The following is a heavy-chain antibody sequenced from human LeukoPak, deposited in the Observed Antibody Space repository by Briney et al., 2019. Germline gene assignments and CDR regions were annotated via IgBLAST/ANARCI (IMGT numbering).Heavy chain of an antibody. CDR2: ISGSGGST. J-gene: IGHJ4*02. D-gene: IGHD5-18*01. CDR1: GFTFSSYA. V-gene: IGHV3-23*01. CDR3: AKDGYTYGQPFDY. Sequence: GGSLRLSCAASGFTFSSYAMSWVRQAPGKGLEWVSAISGSGGSTYYADSVKGRFTISRGNSKNTLYLQMNSLRAEDTAVYYRAKDGYTYGQPFDYWGQGTLVTVSS.